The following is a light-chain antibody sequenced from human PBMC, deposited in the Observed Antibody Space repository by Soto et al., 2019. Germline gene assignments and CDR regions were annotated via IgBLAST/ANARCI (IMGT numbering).Light chain of an antibody. CDR2: DVS. J-gene: IGLJ1*01. V-gene: IGLV2-14*01. Sequence: QSLLTQPASVFGSPGQSITSSCTGTSSDVGGYNYVSWYQQHPGKAPKLMIYDVSNRPSGVSNRFSGSKSGNTASLTISGLQAEDEADYYCSSYTSSSTRVFGTGTKVTVL. CDR3: SSYTSSSTRV. CDR1: SSDVGGYNY.